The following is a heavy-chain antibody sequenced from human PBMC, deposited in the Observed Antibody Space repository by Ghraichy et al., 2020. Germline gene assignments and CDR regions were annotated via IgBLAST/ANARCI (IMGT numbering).Heavy chain of an antibody. CDR1: GFTVSSNY. J-gene: IGHJ4*02. CDR3: ARGEGGTTLFDS. CDR2: IYNGGST. D-gene: IGHD2/OR15-2a*01. Sequence: GSLRLSCAASGFTVSSNYMSWVRQAPGKGLEWVSVIYNGGSTFYADSVKGRFTISRDNSKNTLYLQMNSLRAEDTAVYYCARGEGGTTLFDSWVQGTLVTVSS. V-gene: IGHV3-53*01.